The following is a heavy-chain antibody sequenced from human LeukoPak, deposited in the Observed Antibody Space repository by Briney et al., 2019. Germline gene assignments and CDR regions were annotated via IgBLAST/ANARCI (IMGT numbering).Heavy chain of an antibody. Sequence: SETLSLTCTVSGGSISSYYWRWIRQAAGKGLEWSGRIYTSGSTNYNPSLKSRATMSVDTSKNQFSLKLSSVTAADTAVYFCARDPCNSTSCHRRYGLDQWGQGTLVTVSS. J-gene: IGHJ4*02. CDR1: GGSISSYY. D-gene: IGHD2-2*01. CDR2: IYTSGST. CDR3: ARDPCNSTSCHRRYGLDQ. V-gene: IGHV4-4*07.